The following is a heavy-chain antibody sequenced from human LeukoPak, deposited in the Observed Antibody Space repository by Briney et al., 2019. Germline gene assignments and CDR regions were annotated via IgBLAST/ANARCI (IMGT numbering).Heavy chain of an antibody. J-gene: IGHJ4*02. CDR1: GGSFSGYY. Sequence: PSETLSLTCAVYGGSFSGYYWSWIRQPPGKGLEWIGEINHSGSTNYNPSLKSRVTISVDTSKNQFSLKLSSVTAADTAVYYCARDRGGIAARIDYWGQGTLVTVSS. CDR2: INHSGST. CDR3: ARDRGGIAARIDY. V-gene: IGHV4-34*01. D-gene: IGHD6-6*01.